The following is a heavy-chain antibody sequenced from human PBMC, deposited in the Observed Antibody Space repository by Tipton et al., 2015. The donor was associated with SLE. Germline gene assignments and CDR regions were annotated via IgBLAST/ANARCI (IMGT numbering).Heavy chain of an antibody. V-gene: IGHV1-46*01. Sequence: QSGPEVKKPGASVKVSCKASGYTFTSYYMNWVRQAPGQGLEWMGIINPSCGSTSYAQKFQGRVTMTRDTSTSTVYMELSSLRSEGTVVYYWARLGNSSSRHEYYFDLWGRGTLLTVSS. D-gene: IGHD6-13*01. CDR1: GYTFTSYY. CDR2: INPSCGST. J-gene: IGHJ2*01. CDR3: ARLGNSSSRHEYYFDL.